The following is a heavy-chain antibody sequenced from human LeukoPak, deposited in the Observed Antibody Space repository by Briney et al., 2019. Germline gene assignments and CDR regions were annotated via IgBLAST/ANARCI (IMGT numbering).Heavy chain of an antibody. CDR3: ARDGGHGYNFEY. J-gene: IGHJ4*02. D-gene: IGHD5-24*01. V-gene: IGHV3-74*01. CDR2: IYGDGSST. Sequence: GGSLRLSCAASGFTFSTSWMHWVRHAPGKGLVWVSLIYGDGSSTTYADSVKGRFTISRDNAKNTLYLQMNSLRAEDTAVYYCARDGGHGYNFEYWGQGTLVTVSS. CDR1: GFTFSTSW.